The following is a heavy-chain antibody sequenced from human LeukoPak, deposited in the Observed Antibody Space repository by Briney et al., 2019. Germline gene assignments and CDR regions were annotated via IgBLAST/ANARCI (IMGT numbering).Heavy chain of an antibody. Sequence: GGSLRLSCAASGFTFSSYAMSWVRQTPGKELEWVSTISGSGGSTYYADSVKGRFTISRHNSRNTLYLQMNSLRAEDTAVYYCARENLSGWFDPWGQGTLVTVSS. CDR3: ARENLSGWFDP. V-gene: IGHV3-23*01. CDR1: GFTFSSYA. CDR2: ISGSGGST. J-gene: IGHJ5*02. D-gene: IGHD2-15*01.